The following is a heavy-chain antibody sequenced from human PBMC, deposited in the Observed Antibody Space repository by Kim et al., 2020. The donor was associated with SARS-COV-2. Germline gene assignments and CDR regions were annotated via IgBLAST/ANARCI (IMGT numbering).Heavy chain of an antibody. Sequence: GGSLRLSCAASGFTFNTYCMNWVRQAPGKGLEWVANINHNSSDIYYADSVKGRFTISRDNAKNSLYLQMNSLRAEDTAVYYCARDYFDDYVKDYWGQGALVTVSS. CDR3: ARDYFDDYVKDY. CDR1: GFTFNTYC. V-gene: IGHV3-7*01. CDR2: INHNSSDI. D-gene: IGHD3-9*01. J-gene: IGHJ4*02.